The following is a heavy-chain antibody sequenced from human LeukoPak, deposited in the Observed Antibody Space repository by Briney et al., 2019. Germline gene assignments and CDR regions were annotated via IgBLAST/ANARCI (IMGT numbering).Heavy chain of an antibody. D-gene: IGHD3-16*01. CDR3: AKIAPWGAATTTDGFDY. V-gene: IGHV3-23*01. CDR2: ISDSGGST. J-gene: IGHJ4*02. CDR1: GFSFSNYA. Sequence: GGSLRLSCAASGFSFSNYAMSWVRQAPGKGLEWVSAISDSGGSTYYADSVKGRFTISRDNSKNTLYVQMNSLRVEDTAVYYCAKIAPWGAATTTDGFDYWGQGTLVTVSP.